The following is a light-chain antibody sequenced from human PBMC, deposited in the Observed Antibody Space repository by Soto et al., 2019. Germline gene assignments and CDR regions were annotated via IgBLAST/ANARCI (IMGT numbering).Light chain of an antibody. J-gene: IGKJ4*01. CDR1: QSISSSF. CDR2: GAS. V-gene: IGKV3-20*01. Sequence: EIVLTQSPGTLSLSPGERATLSCRASQSISSSFLAWYQQKPGQAPRLLIHGASSRATGIPDRFSGSGSGTDFTLTISRLEPEDFAVYYCQLLTFGGGTKVEIK. CDR3: QLLT.